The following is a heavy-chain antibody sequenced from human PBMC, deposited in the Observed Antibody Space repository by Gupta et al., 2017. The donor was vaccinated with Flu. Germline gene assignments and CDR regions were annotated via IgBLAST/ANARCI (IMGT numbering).Heavy chain of an antibody. J-gene: IGHJ4*02. CDR2: IYTSGST. CDR1: GGSISSGSYY. Sequence: QVQLQESGPGLVKPSQTLSLTCTVSGGSISSGSYYWSWIRQPAGKGLEWIGRIYTSGSTNYNPSLKSRVTISVDTSKNQFSLKLSSVTAADTAVYYCARSGFLEWLLLDYWGQGTLVTVSS. D-gene: IGHD3-3*01. CDR3: ARSGFLEWLLLDY. V-gene: IGHV4-61*02.